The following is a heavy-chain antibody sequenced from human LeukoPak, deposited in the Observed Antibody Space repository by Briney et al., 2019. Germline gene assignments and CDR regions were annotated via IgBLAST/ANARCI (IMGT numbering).Heavy chain of an antibody. CDR3: ARRSPASYYNWFDP. CDR1: GGSISIYY. V-gene: IGHV4-59*08. CDR2: IYYTGTT. D-gene: IGHD2-21*01. J-gene: IGHJ5*02. Sequence: SETLSLTCSVSGGSISIYYWTWIRQIPGKGVEWIGYIYYTGTTNYNPLFESRATISVDTSKNQFSLKLTSVTAADTAVYYCARRSPASYYNWFDPWGQGTLVTVSS.